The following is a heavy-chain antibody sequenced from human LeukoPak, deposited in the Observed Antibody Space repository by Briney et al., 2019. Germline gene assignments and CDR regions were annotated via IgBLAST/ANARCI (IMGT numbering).Heavy chain of an antibody. J-gene: IGHJ6*02. CDR2: ISYDGSNK. V-gene: IGHV3-30-3*01. CDR3: ARAGRSSSWYGDFYYSMDV. D-gene: IGHD6-13*01. Sequence: PGRSLRLSCAASGFTFSSYAMHWVRQAPGKGLEWVAIISYDGSNKYYADSVKGRFTISRDNSKNTLYVQMNSLRAEDTAMYYCARAGRSSSWYGDFYYSMDVWGQGTTVTVSS. CDR1: GFTFSSYA.